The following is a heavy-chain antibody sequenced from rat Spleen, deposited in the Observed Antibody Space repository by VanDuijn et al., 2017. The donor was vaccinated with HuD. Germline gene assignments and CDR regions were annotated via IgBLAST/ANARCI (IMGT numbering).Heavy chain of an antibody. V-gene: IGHV2-13*01. D-gene: IGHD1-9*01. CDR2: IWGNGNA. CDR3: ARSFYGYNYDHFDY. J-gene: IGHJ2*01. CDR1: GFSLTSNS. Sequence: QVQLKESGPGLVQPSQTLSLTCTVSGFSLTSNSVSWVRQPPGKGLEWMGVIWGNGNANYNSALKSRLSISRDTSKSQVFLKMNSLQTEDIATYYCARSFYGYNYDHFDYWGQGVMVTVSS.